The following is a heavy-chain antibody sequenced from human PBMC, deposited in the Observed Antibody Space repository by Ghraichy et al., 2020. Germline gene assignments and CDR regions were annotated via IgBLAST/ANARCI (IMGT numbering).Heavy chain of an antibody. V-gene: IGHV3-23*01. D-gene: IGHD3-3*01. Sequence: GGSLRLSCAASGFTFSSYAMSWVRQAPGKGLEWVSAISRSGGSTYYADSVKGRFTISRDNSKNTLYLQMNSLRAEDTAVYYCAKDQYYDFWSGYYFGMDVWSQGSTVTVSS. CDR2: ISRSGGST. J-gene: IGHJ6*02. CDR3: AKDQYYDFWSGYYFGMDV. CDR1: GFTFSSYA.